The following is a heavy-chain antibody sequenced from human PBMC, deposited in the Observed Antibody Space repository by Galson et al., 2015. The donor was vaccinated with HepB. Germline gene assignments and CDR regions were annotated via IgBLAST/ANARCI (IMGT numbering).Heavy chain of an antibody. CDR2: IYWDDDK. J-gene: IGHJ6*03. CDR3: AHTQSSNDFWSGYYVSYYYYYMDV. V-gene: IGHV2-5*02. D-gene: IGHD3-3*01. Sequence: PALVKPTQTLTLTCTFFGFSLSTSGVGVGWIRQPPGKALEWLALIYWDDDKRYSPSLKSRLTITKDTSKNQVVLTMTNMDPVDTATYYCAHTQSSNDFWSGYYVSYYYYYMDVWGKGTTVTVSS. CDR1: GFSLSTSGVG.